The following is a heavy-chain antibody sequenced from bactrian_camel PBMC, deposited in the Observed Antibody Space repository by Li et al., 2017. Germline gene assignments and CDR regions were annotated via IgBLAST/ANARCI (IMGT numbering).Heavy chain of an antibody. D-gene: IGHD5*01. CDR1: GRSRSSYC. J-gene: IGHJ4*01. CDR2: IYTGGGIA. Sequence: VQLVESGGDSVQAGGSLRLSCSVSGRSRSSYCLGWFRQDPVGNAREGVAAIYTGGGIAHYADSVEGRFTISQDNAKNTVYLQMNSLSPEDTAMYYCAARPEGTMGWVLDSSKYHYWGQGTQVTVS. V-gene: IGHV3S40*01. CDR3: AARPEGTMGWVLDSSKYHY.